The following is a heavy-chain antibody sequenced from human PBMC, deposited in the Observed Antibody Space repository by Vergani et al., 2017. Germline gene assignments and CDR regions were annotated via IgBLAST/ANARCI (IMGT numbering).Heavy chain of an antibody. CDR1: GFTFSSYA. CDR2: ISDGGGRT. V-gene: IGHV3-23*01. D-gene: IGHD1-14*01. Sequence: EVQLLESGGGLEQPEKSLRLSCAASGFTFSSYAMSWVRQAPGKGLEWVSSISDGGGRTHYADSVKGRFTISRDNSKSTMYLQMNSLRDEDTGVYYCARDLRLLYNRFDPWGQGTLVTVSS. J-gene: IGHJ5*02. CDR3: ARDLRLLYNRFDP.